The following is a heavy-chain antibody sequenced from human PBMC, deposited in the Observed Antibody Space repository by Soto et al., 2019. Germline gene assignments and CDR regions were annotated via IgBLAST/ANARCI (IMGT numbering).Heavy chain of an antibody. J-gene: IGHJ4*02. Sequence: GGSLRLSCAASGFTFSSYAMSWVRQAPGKGLEWVSAISGSGGSTYYADSVKGRFTISRDNSKNTLYLQMNSLRAEDTAVYYCAKASLYSSGWYSYGYWGQGTLVTVSS. D-gene: IGHD6-19*01. CDR2: ISGSGGST. V-gene: IGHV3-23*01. CDR3: AKASLYSSGWYSYGY. CDR1: GFTFSSYA.